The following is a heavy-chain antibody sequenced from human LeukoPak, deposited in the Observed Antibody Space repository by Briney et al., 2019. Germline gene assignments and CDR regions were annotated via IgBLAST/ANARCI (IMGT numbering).Heavy chain of an antibody. J-gene: IGHJ4*02. CDR1: EFTFSSYE. Sequence: GGSLRLSCAASEFTFSSYEMNWVRPAPGKGLEWVSYISSSGSTKYYADSVKGRFTISRDNAKNSLYLKMNSLRVEDTALYYCARGPHPYTSGWYHFDYWGQGTLVTVSS. CDR2: ISSSGSTK. CDR3: ARGPHPYTSGWYHFDY. D-gene: IGHD6-19*01. V-gene: IGHV3-48*03.